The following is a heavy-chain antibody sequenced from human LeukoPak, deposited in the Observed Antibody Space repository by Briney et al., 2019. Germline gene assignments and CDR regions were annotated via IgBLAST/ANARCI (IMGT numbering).Heavy chain of an antibody. D-gene: IGHD6-6*01. CDR1: GFTFSSYA. J-gene: IGHJ6*02. Sequence: GGSLRLSCAASGFTFSSYAMSWVRQAPGKGLEWVSAISGSGGSTYYADSVKGRFTISRDNSKNTLYLQMNSLRAEDTAVYYCAIPARGYCYYGMDVWGQGTTVTVSS. V-gene: IGHV3-23*01. CDR2: ISGSGGST. CDR3: AIPARGYCYYGMDV.